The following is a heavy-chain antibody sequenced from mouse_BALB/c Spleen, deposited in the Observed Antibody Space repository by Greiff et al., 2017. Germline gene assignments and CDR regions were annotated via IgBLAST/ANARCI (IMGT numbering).Heavy chain of an antibody. Sequence: EVHLVESGGGLVQPGGSRKLSCAASGFTFSSFGMHWVRQAPEKGLEWVAYISSGSSTIYYADTVKGGFTISRDNPKNTLFLQMTSLRSEDTAMYYCARSNYAMDYWGQGTSVTVSS. CDR1: GFTFSSFG. J-gene: IGHJ4*01. V-gene: IGHV5-17*02. CDR3: ARSNYAMDY. CDR2: ISSGSSTI.